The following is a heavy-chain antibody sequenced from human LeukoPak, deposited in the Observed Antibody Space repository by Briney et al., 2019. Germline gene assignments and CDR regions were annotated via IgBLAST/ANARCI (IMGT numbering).Heavy chain of an antibody. CDR1: GFTFSSYS. V-gene: IGHV3-21*01. J-gene: IGHJ3*02. D-gene: IGHD4-17*01. CDR3: AREETTVTTTDAFDI. CDR2: ISSSSSYI. Sequence: GGSLRLSCAAPGFTFSSYSMNWVRQAPGKGLEWVSSISSSSSYIYYADSVKGRFTISRDNAKNSLYLQMNSLRAEDTAVYYCAREETTVTTTDAFDIWGQGTMVTVSS.